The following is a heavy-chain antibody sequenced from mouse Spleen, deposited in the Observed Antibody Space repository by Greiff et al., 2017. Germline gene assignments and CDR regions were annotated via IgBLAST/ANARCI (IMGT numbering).Heavy chain of an antibody. CDR2: IYPSDSNT. V-gene: IGHV1-59*01. Sequence: QVQLQQPGAELVRPGTSVKLSCKASGYTFTSYWMHWVKQRPGQGLEWIGVIYPSDSNTNYNQKFKGKATLTVDTSSSTAYMQLSSLTSEDSAVYYCASGGNYYAMDYWGQGTSVTVSS. CDR3: ASGGNYYAMDY. D-gene: IGHD2-1*01. J-gene: IGHJ4*01. CDR1: GYTFTSYW.